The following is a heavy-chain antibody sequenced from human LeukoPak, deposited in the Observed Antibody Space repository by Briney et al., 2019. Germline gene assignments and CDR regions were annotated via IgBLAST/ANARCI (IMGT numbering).Heavy chain of an antibody. CDR3: ARGLRGRRDGYNSYYFDY. V-gene: IGHV1-8*01. Sequence: ASVKVSCKASGYTFTSYDINWVRQATGQGLEWMGWMNPNSGNTGYAQKFQGRVTMTRNTSISTAYMELSSLRSEDTAVYYCARGLRGRRDGYNSYYFDYWGQAPWSPSPQ. J-gene: IGHJ4*01. CDR1: GYTFTSYD. D-gene: IGHD5-24*01. CDR2: MNPNSGNT.